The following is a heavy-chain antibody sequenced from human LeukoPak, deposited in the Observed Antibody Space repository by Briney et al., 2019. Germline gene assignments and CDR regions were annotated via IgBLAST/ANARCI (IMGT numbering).Heavy chain of an antibody. D-gene: IGHD6-13*01. CDR2: IWYDGSNK. CDR3: ARGGLAAAGIDY. J-gene: IGHJ4*02. V-gene: IGHV3-33*01. CDR1: GFTFSNNV. Sequence: PGRSLRLSCAPSGFTFSNNVMHWVRQAPGKGLEWVAIIWYDGSNKYYADSLKGRFTISRDNSKNTLYLQMNSLRAEDTAVYYCARGGLAAAGIDYWGQGTLVTVSS.